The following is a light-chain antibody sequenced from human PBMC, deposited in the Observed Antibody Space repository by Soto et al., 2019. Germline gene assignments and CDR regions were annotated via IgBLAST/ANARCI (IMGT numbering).Light chain of an antibody. CDR1: QDISNW. CDR2: RAS. Sequence: DIQMTQSPSSVSASVGDTVSITCRASQDISNWLAWYQQKPGRAPKLLIYRASTLHTGVSSRFSSSGYGTDFSNTIDGLLPKDFATYFCKQVNSFPITFGQMTRQEIK. J-gene: IGKJ5*01. V-gene: IGKV1-12*01. CDR3: KQVNSFPIT.